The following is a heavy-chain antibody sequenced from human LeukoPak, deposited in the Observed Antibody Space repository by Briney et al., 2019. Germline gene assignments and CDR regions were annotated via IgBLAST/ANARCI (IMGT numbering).Heavy chain of an antibody. CDR2: ISYDGSNK. CDR1: GFTFSSYW. CDR3: AKDLGNYGMDV. V-gene: IGHV3-30*18. J-gene: IGHJ6*02. D-gene: IGHD7-27*01. Sequence: GGSLRLSCAASGFTFSSYWMSWVRQAPGKGLEWVAVISYDGSNKYYADSVKGRFTISRDNSKNTLYLQMNSLRAEDTAVYYCAKDLGNYGMDVWGQGTTVTVSS.